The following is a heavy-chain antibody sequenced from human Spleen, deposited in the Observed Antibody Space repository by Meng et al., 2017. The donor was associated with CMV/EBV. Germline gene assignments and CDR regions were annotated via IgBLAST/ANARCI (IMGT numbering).Heavy chain of an antibody. J-gene: IGHJ4*02. CDR2: INPDSGGT. V-gene: IGHV1-2*02. Sequence: CKASGYTFAGYDLHWVRQAPGQGLEWMGWINPDSGGTNYAQKFQGRVTMTRDTSISTAYMELNRLNSDDTAVYYCARVEGQLLGFDYWGQGTLVTVSS. D-gene: IGHD6-6*01. CDR1: GYTFAGYD. CDR3: ARVEGQLLGFDY.